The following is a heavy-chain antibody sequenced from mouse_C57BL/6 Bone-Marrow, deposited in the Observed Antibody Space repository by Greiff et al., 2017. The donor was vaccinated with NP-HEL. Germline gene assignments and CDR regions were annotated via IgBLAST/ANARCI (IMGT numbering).Heavy chain of an antibody. CDR1: GFNIKDYY. D-gene: IGHD2-1*01. J-gene: IGHJ4*01. CDR2: IDPEDGET. Sequence: VQLKESGAELVKPGASVKLSCTASGFNIKDYYMHWVKQRTEQGLEWIGRIDPEDGETKYAPKFQGKATITADTSANTAYLQLSSLTSEDTAVYYCASNHYYGNYLYYAMDYWGQGTSVTVSS. CDR3: ASNHYYGNYLYYAMDY. V-gene: IGHV14-2*01.